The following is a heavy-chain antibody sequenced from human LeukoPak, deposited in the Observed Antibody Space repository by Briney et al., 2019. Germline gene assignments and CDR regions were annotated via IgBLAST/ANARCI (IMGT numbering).Heavy chain of an antibody. J-gene: IGHJ6*02. CDR2: IDPSDSYI. CDR1: GYSFTSYW. D-gene: IGHD3/OR15-3a*01. Sequence: GEPLRISGKGSGYSFTSYWISWARPMPGKGLEWMGRIDPSDSYINYSPSFQGHVTISADKSISTAYLQWSSLNASDTAMYYCARPDLSYGMDVWGQGTTVTVSS. CDR3: ARPDLSYGMDV. V-gene: IGHV5-10-1*01.